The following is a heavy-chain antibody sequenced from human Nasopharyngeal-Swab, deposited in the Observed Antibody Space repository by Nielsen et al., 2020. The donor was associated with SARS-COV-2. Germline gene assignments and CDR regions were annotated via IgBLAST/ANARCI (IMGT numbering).Heavy chain of an antibody. D-gene: IGHD3-10*01. Sequence: SETLSLTCTVSGGSISSYYWSWIRQPAGKGLEWIGRIYTSGSTNYNPSLKSRVTMSVDTSKNQFSLKLSSVTAADTAVYYCARESLHYYGSGGYYNVLDYWGQGTLVTVSS. CDR2: IYTSGST. CDR1: GGSISSYY. J-gene: IGHJ4*02. CDR3: ARESLHYYGSGGYYNVLDY. V-gene: IGHV4-4*07.